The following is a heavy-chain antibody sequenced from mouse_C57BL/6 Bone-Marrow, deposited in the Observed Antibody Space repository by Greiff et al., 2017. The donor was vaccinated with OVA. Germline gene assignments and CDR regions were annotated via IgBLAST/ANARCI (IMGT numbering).Heavy chain of an antibody. CDR3: ATGAYYYGSSYGYFDV. V-gene: IGHV1-76*01. Sequence: VQLQQSGAELVRPGASVKLSCKASGYTFTDYYINWVKQRPGQGLEWIARIYPGSGNTYYNEKFKGKATLTADKSSSPAYMQLSSLTSEDSAVYFCATGAYYYGSSYGYFDVWDTGTTVSVST. CDR2: IYPGSGNT. J-gene: IGHJ1*03. CDR1: GYTFTDYY. D-gene: IGHD1-1*01.